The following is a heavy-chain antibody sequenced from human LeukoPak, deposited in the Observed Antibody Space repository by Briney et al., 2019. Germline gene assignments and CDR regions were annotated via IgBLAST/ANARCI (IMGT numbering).Heavy chain of an antibody. J-gene: IGHJ4*02. CDR1: GYTFTDYY. D-gene: IGHD2-2*03. CDR3: ARDGFCSSTSCSGVPKI. V-gene: IGHV1-2*02. Sequence: ASVKVSCKASGYTFTDYYMHWVRQAPGQGLEWMGWINPNSGGTNYAQEFQGRVTLTRETSINTAYMEPSRLRSDDTALYYCARDGFCSSTSCSGVPKIWGQGTLVTVSS. CDR2: INPNSGGT.